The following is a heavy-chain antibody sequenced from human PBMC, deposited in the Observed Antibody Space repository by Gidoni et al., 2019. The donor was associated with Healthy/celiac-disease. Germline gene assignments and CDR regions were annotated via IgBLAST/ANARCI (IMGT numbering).Heavy chain of an antibody. J-gene: IGHJ6*02. D-gene: IGHD4-17*01. CDR2: ISGSGGST. V-gene: IGHV3-23*01. Sequence: EVQLLESGGGLVQPGGSLRLSCAASGFSFRRYAMSWVRQAPGKGLEWVSAISGSGGSTYYADSVKGRFTISRDNSKNTLYLQMNSLRAEDTAVYYCAKVIASTTVVTPALGYYGMDVWGQGTTVTVSS. CDR1: GFSFRRYA. CDR3: AKVIASTTVVTPALGYYGMDV.